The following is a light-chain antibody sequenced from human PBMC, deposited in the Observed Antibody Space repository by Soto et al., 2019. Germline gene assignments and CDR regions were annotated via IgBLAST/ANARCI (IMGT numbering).Light chain of an antibody. CDR3: RQSFATPLT. CDR1: QSISNH. V-gene: IGKV1-39*01. J-gene: IGKJ4*01. Sequence: DIQMTQSPSSLSASIEDRVIITCRASQSISNHLNWYQQKPGKAPNLLIYTASSLQVGLPSRFSGSGSGTDFTLTISSLQPEDSATYYCRQSFATPLTFGGGTKVDI. CDR2: TAS.